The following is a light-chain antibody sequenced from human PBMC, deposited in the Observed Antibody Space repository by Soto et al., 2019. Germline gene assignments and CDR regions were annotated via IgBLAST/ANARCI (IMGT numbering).Light chain of an antibody. CDR1: QSISIW. J-gene: IGKJ4*01. CDR3: QQYDSYPLT. V-gene: IGKV1-5*03. CDR2: KAS. Sequence: DIQITQSPSTLSASVGDRVTITFRASQSISIWLAWYQQKPGRAPKFLIYKASDLENGVPSRFSGSGSGTEFALTISSLQPDDFATYYCQQYDSYPLTFGGGTKVDIK.